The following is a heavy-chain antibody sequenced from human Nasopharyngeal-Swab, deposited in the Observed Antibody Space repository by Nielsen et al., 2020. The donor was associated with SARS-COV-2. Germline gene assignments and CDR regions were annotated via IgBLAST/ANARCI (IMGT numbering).Heavy chain of an antibody. D-gene: IGHD3-22*01. CDR3: ARGAYDSSGYFWDY. CDR2: IYSGGST. Sequence: VRQAPGKGPEWVSVIYSGGSTCSADSMKGRVTISRDNSKNTLYLQMNSLRAEDTAVYYCARGAYDSSGYFWDYWGQGTLVTVSS. J-gene: IGHJ4*02. V-gene: IGHV3-53*01.